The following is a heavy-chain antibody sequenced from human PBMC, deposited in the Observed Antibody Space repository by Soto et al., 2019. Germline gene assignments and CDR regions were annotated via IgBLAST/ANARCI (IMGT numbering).Heavy chain of an antibody. CDR2: IFSNDEK. J-gene: IGHJ4*02. CDR1: GFSLSNARMG. Sequence: QVTLKESGPVLVKPTETLTLTCTVSGFSLSNARMGVSWIRQPPGKALEWLAHIFSNDEKSYSTSLKSRLTISKDTSKSQVVLTMTNMDPVDTATYYCARISLSSSSDYFDYWGQGTLVTVSS. V-gene: IGHV2-26*01. CDR3: ARISLSSSSDYFDY. D-gene: IGHD6-6*01.